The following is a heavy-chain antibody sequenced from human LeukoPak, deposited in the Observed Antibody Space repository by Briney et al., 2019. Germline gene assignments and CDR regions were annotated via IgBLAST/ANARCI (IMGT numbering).Heavy chain of an antibody. J-gene: IGHJ4*02. Sequence: AGGSLRLSCAASGFTFSTYWMHWVRQAPGKGLVWVSRIKSDGSSIMYADSVRGRFTISRDNAKNTLYLQMNSLRAEDTAVYYCARDPDYGGRSNFDHWGQGTLVTVSS. CDR2: IKSDGSSI. V-gene: IGHV3-74*03. D-gene: IGHD4-23*01. CDR1: GFTFSTYW. CDR3: ARDPDYGGRSNFDH.